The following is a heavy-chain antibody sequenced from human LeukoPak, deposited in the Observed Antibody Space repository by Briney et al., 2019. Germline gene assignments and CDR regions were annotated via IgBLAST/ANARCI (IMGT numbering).Heavy chain of an antibody. V-gene: IGHV1-18*01. D-gene: IGHD2-2*01. CDR3: ARGRRVYCSSTSCPPLNWFDP. J-gene: IGHJ5*02. Sequence: ASVKVSCKASGYTFTSYGISWVRQALGQGLEWMGWIRAYNGNTNYAQKLQGRVTMTTDTSTSTAYMELRSLRSDDTAVYYCARGRRVYCSSTSCPPLNWFDPWGQGTLVTVSS. CDR2: IRAYNGNT. CDR1: GYTFTSYG.